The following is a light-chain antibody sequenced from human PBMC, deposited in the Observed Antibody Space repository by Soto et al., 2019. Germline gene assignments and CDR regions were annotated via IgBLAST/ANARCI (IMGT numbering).Light chain of an antibody. Sequence: DIPMTQSPPSVSASVGDRVTITCQASQDIRHFLNWYQQKPGEAPNLLIYDASTLQAGVPSRFTGSGSGTIFTFTITRLQPEDVATYYCQQYDVIPVFGPGTKVQLK. CDR2: DAS. CDR3: QQYDVIPV. J-gene: IGKJ3*01. V-gene: IGKV1-33*01. CDR1: QDIRHF.